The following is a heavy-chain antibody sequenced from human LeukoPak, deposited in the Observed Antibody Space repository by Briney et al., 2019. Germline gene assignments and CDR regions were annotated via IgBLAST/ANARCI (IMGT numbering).Heavy chain of an antibody. Sequence: SETLSLTCTVSGGSISSYYWSWIRQPAGKGLEWIGRIYTSGSTNYNASLKSRVSMSVDTSKNQFSLKLSSVTAADTAVYYCARVNGYCSSTSCYNTSASGWFDPWGQGTLVTVSS. V-gene: IGHV4-4*07. J-gene: IGHJ5*02. CDR3: ARVNGYCSSTSCYNTSASGWFDP. CDR1: GGSISSYY. D-gene: IGHD2-2*02. CDR2: IYTSGST.